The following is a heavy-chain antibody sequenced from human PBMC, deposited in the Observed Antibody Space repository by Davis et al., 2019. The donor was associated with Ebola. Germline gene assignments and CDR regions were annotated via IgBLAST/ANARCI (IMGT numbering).Heavy chain of an antibody. Sequence: PGGSLRLSCKGSGYSFTSYWIGWVRQMPGKGLEWMGIIYPGDSDTRYSPSFQGQVTISADKSISTAYLQWSSLKASDTAMYYCARLAILVAGTFPYGMDVWGQGTTVTVSS. CDR1: GYSFTSYW. D-gene: IGHD6-19*01. CDR2: IYPGDSDT. J-gene: IGHJ6*02. V-gene: IGHV5-51*01. CDR3: ARLAILVAGTFPYGMDV.